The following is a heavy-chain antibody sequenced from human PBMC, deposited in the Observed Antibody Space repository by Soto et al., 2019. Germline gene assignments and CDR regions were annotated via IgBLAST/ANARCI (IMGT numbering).Heavy chain of an antibody. V-gene: IGHV5-51*01. D-gene: IGHD3-22*01. CDR2: IYPGDSDT. J-gene: IGHJ4*02. CDR3: ARQRLWGTSGYYYFEN. Sequence: GESLKISCKGSGHIFSNYWIGWVRQMPGKGLEWMGIIYPGDSDTRYSPSFQGQVTITVDKSINTAYLQWSRLKASHTAIYYCARQRLWGTSGYYYFENWGQGTLVTVSS. CDR1: GHIFSNYW.